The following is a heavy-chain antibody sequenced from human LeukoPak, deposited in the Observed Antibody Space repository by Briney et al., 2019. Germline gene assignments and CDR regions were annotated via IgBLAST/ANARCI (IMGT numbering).Heavy chain of an antibody. CDR3: ARDPPAVAADY. CDR2: ISSSSSYI. D-gene: IGHD6-19*01. Sequence: GGSLRLSCAASGFTFSSYSMNWVRQAPGKGLEWVPSISSSSSYIYYADSVKGRFTISRDNAKNSLYLQMNSLRAEDTAVYYCARDPPAVAADYWGQGTLVTVSS. J-gene: IGHJ4*02. CDR1: GFTFSSYS. V-gene: IGHV3-21*01.